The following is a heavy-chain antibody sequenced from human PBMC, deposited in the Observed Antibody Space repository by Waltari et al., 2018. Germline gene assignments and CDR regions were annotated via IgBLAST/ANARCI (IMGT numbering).Heavy chain of an antibody. CDR2: IYHSGST. V-gene: IGHV4-4*02. J-gene: IGHJ4*02. CDR1: GFTFSSYSM. D-gene: IGHD3-10*01. Sequence: VQLVESGGGLVKPGGSLRLSCAASGFTFSSYSMTWVRQAPGKGLEWIGEIYHSGSTNYNPSLKSRVTISVDKSKNQFSLKLSSVTAADTAVYYCARDPQGVDRFDYWGQGTLVTVSS. CDR3: ARDPQGVDRFDY.